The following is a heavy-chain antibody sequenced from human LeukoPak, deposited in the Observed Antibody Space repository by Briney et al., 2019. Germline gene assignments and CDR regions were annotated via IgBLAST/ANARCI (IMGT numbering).Heavy chain of an antibody. V-gene: IGHV3-66*01. J-gene: IGHJ6*02. Sequence: GGSLRLSCAASGFTVSRDYMNWVRQAPGKGLEWVSLIYSGGNTYYADSVKGRFTISRDNSKNTLYLQMNSLRAEDTAVYYCAGVKTGFTVRGATYHYGMDVWGQGTTVTV. CDR2: IYSGGNT. CDR3: AGVKTGFTVRGATYHYGMDV. CDR1: GFTVSRDY. D-gene: IGHD3-10*01.